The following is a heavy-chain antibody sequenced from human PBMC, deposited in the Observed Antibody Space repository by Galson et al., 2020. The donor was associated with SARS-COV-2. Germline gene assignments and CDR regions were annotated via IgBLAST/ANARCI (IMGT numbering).Heavy chain of an antibody. CDR1: GGSFSGYY. CDR3: ARGSRFLGWFDP. J-gene: IGHJ5*02. CDR2: INHSGST. Sequence: SETLSLTCAVYGGSFSGYYWSWIRQPPGKGLEWIGEINHSGSTNYNPSLKSRVTISVDTSKNQFSLKLSSVTAADTAVYYCARGSRFLGWFDPWGQGTLVTVSS. V-gene: IGHV4-34*01. D-gene: IGHD3-3*01.